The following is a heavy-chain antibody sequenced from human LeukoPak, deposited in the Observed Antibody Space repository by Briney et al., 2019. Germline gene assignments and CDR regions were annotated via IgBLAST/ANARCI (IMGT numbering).Heavy chain of an antibody. CDR3: AKDHKVLMVSAIYFDY. CDR1: GFTFSSYA. J-gene: IGHJ4*02. Sequence: GGSLRLSCAASGFTFSSYAMSCVRQAPGKGLWWVSAISGSGGSTYYADSGKGRFTISRDNSKNTLYLQMNRLRAEDTAVYYCAKDHKVLMVSAIYFDYWGQGTLVTVSS. V-gene: IGHV3-23*01. CDR2: ISGSGGST. D-gene: IGHD2-8*01.